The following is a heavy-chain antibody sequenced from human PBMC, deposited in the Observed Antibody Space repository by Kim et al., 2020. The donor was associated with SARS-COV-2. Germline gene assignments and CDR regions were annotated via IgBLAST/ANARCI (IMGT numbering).Heavy chain of an antibody. V-gene: IGHV1-18*01. CDR3: ARVGRSGSPPGY. Sequence: NSAQQLQGRVTMTTDTSTSTAYMELRSLRSDDTAVYYCARVGRSGSPPGYWGQGTLVTVSS. J-gene: IGHJ4*02. D-gene: IGHD1-26*01.